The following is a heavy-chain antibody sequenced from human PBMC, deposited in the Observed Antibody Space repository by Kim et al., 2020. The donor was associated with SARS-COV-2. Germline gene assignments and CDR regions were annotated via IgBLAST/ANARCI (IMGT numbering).Heavy chain of an antibody. CDR1: GGSISSSSYY. CDR3: ARPARWSGYASGYYYYGMAV. D-gene: IGHD5-12*01. CDR2: IYYSGST. J-gene: IGHJ6*02. V-gene: IGHV4-39*01. Sequence: SETLSLTCTVSGGSISSSSYYWGWIRQPPGKGLEWIGSIYYSGSTYYNPSLKSRVTISVDTSKNQFSLKLSSVTAADTAVYYCARPARWSGYASGYYYYGMAVWGPGTTVTVSS.